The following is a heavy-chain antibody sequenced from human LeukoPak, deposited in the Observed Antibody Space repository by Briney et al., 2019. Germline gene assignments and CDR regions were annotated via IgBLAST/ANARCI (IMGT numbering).Heavy chain of an antibody. V-gene: IGHV3-20*04. CDR2: INWNGGST. D-gene: IGHD4-23*01. CDR3: ARDLGTTVVTPSDY. CDR1: GFTFDDYG. J-gene: IGHJ4*02. Sequence: GGSLRLSCAASGFTFDDYGMSWVRQAPGKGLEWVSGINWNGGSTGYADSVKGRFTISRDNAKNSLYLQMNSLRAEDTALYYCARDLGTTVVTPSDYWGQGTLVTVSS.